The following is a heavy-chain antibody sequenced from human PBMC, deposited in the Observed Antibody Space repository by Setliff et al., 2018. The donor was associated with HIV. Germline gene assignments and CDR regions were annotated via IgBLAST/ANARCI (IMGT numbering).Heavy chain of an antibody. V-gene: IGHV4-38-2*02. CDR1: GGSISSYY. CDR3: ARDGLVLVMSVYGF. CDR2: IYHSGTT. D-gene: IGHD3-22*01. Sequence: PSETLSLTCTVSGGSISSYYWGWIRQPPGKGLEWVGSIYHSGTTYYYPYLKSRVTISVDKPKNQSFLKLNSVTAADTAVYYCARDGLVLVMSVYGFWGQGIPVTVSS. J-gene: IGHJ4*02.